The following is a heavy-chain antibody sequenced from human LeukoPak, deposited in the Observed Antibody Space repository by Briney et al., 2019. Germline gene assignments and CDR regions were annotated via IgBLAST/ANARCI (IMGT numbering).Heavy chain of an antibody. Sequence: SETLSLTCTVSGGSISSYYWSWIRQPPGKGLEWIGYIYYSGSTNYNPSLKSRVTISVDTSKNQFSLKLSSVTAADTAVYYCARLPTAAGTPLFDYWGQGTLVTVSS. CDR2: IYYSGST. J-gene: IGHJ4*02. V-gene: IGHV4-59*12. CDR3: ARLPTAAGTPLFDY. CDR1: GGSISSYY. D-gene: IGHD6-13*01.